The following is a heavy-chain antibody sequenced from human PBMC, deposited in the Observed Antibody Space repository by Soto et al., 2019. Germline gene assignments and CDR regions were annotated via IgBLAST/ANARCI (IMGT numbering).Heavy chain of an antibody. V-gene: IGHV5-51*01. Sequence: GESLKISCKGSGFSFTTYWIAWVRQMPGKGLEWMGIIYPGDSKTTYSPSFQGQVTISADKSISTAYLQWSSLKASDTAMYYCARLPIVVVPAANYYYYGMDVWGQGTTVTVSS. D-gene: IGHD2-2*01. CDR1: GFSFTTYW. CDR3: ARLPIVVVPAANYYYYGMDV. J-gene: IGHJ6*02. CDR2: IYPGDSKT.